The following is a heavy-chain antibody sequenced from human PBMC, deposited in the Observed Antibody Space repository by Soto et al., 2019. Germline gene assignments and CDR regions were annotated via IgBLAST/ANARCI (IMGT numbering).Heavy chain of an antibody. CDR3: SRLVGATSSLDY. D-gene: IGHD1-26*01. V-gene: IGHV3-73*01. J-gene: IGHJ4*02. CDR1: GFTFSGSA. CDR2: IRSKTNSYAT. Sequence: PGGSLRLSCAASGFTFSGSAIHWVRQASGKGLEWLGRIRSKTNSYATAYAASVNGRFTISRDDSKNTAYLQMNSLKTEDTAVYYCSRLVGATSSLDYWGQGTLVPSPQ.